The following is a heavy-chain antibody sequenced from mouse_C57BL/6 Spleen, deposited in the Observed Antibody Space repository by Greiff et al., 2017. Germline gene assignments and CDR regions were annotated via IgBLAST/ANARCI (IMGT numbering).Heavy chain of an antibody. D-gene: IGHD1-1*01. CDR2: IDPETGGT. V-gene: IGHV1-15*01. CDR1: GYTFTDYE. J-gene: IGHJ4*01. Sequence: QVQLQQSGAELVRPGASVTLSCKASGYTFTDYEMHWVKQTPVHGLEWIGAIDPETGGTAYNQKFKGKAILTADKSSSTAYMELRSLTSEDSAVYYSTREDDYGSSSYAMDYWGQGTSVTVSS. CDR3: TREDDYGSSSYAMDY.